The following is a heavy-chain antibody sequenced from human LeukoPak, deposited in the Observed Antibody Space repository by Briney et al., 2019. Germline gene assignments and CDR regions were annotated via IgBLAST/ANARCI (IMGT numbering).Heavy chain of an antibody. CDR3: AGKSGGYDY. D-gene: IGHD2-15*01. CDR1: GISLSNYA. CDR2: ISERGGST. J-gene: IGHJ4*02. V-gene: IGHV3-23*01. Sequence: GGSLRLSCVVSGISLSNYAMTWVRQAPGKGLEWVSYISERGGSTTYADSVKGRFTISRDNSKNTLYLQMNSLRAEDTAVYYCAGKSGGYDYWGQGTLVTVSS.